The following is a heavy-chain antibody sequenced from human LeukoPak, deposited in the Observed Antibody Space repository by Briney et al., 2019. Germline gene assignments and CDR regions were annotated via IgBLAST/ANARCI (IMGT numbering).Heavy chain of an antibody. V-gene: IGHV1-69*05. CDR2: IIPIFGTA. CDR1: GGTFSSYA. D-gene: IGHD5-24*01. J-gene: IGHJ4*02. CDR3: ARGRWLQPWGYFDY. Sequence: ASVKVSCKASGGTFSSYAISWVRQAPGQGLEWMGGIIPIFGTANYAQKFQGRVTITTDESTRTAYMEMSSLRSEDTAVYYCARGRWLQPWGYFDYWGQGTLVTVSS.